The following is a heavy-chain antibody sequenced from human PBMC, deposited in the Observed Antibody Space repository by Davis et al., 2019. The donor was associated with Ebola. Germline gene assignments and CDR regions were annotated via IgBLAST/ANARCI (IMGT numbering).Heavy chain of an antibody. J-gene: IGHJ4*02. CDR3: AALGIAAAGY. CDR2: INHSGST. CDR1: GGSFSGYY. V-gene: IGHV4-34*01. D-gene: IGHD6-13*01. Sequence: PSETLSLTCAVHGGSFSGYYWSWIRQPPGKGLEWIGEINHSGSTNYNPSLKSRVTISVDTSKNQFSLKLSSVTAADTAVYYCAALGIAAAGYWGQGTLVTVSS.